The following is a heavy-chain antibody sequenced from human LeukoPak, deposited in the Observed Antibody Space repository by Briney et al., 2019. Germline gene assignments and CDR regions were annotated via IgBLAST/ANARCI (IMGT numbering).Heavy chain of an antibody. CDR1: GYTFTSYA. D-gene: IGHD2-15*01. CDR3: ARGADCSGGSCYSSWFDP. V-gene: IGHV1-3*03. Sequence: ASVKVSCKASGYTFTSYAMHWVRQAPGQRLEWMGWINAGNGNTKYSQEFQGRVTITRDTSASTAYMELSSLRSEDTAVYYCARGADCSGGSCYSSWFDPWGQGTLVTVSS. J-gene: IGHJ5*02. CDR2: INAGNGNT.